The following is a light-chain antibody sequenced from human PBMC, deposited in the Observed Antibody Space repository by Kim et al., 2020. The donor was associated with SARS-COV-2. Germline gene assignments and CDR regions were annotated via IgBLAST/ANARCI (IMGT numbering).Light chain of an antibody. CDR3: CSFACMPVD. Sequence: QSALTQPRSVSGSPGQSVTISCAGTSSDVGAYKYVSWYQQHPGKAPKLLLYDGSKRPPGVPDRFSGSKSGNTASLTISGIQAEDGADYYCCSFACMPVDIGTGTNVTVL. CDR2: DGS. CDR1: SSDVGAYKY. J-gene: IGLJ1*01. V-gene: IGLV2-11*01.